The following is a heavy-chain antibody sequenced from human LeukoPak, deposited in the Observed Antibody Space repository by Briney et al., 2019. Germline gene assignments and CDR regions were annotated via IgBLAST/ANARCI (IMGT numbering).Heavy chain of an antibody. CDR3: TTGRPVARRSKTWVGHYAFDI. J-gene: IGHJ3*02. Sequence: SGGSLRLSCAASGFTLSNAWMSWVRQAPGKGLEWVGRIKSKTDGGTTDYAAPVKGRFTISRDDSKNTLYLQMNSLKTEDTAVYYCTTGRPVARRSKTWVGHYAFDIWGQGTMVTVSS. CDR1: GFTLSNAW. V-gene: IGHV3-15*01. D-gene: IGHD6-19*01. CDR2: IKSKTDGGTT.